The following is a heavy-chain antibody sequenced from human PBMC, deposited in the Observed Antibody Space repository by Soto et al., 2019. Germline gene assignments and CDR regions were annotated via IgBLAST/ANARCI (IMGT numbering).Heavy chain of an antibody. V-gene: IGHV1-18*01. CDR2: ISAYNGNT. CDR3: ARDHGILNYYYMDV. D-gene: IGHD3-9*01. CDR1: GYTFTSYG. J-gene: IGHJ6*03. Sequence: ASVKVSCKASGYTFTSYGISWVRQAPGQGLEWMGWISAYNGNTNYAQKLQGRVTMTTDTSTSTAYMELRSLRSDDTAVYYCARDHGILNYYYMDVPGKATTVTVSS.